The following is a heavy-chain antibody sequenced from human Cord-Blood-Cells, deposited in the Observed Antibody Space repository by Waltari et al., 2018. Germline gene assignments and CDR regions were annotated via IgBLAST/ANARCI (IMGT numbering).Heavy chain of an antibody. J-gene: IGHJ4*02. Sequence: EVQLVQSGAEVKKPGESLKISCRGSGYSFTSYWIGWGRQVPGKGLKWMGFIYPGDSDTRDSPSFQGQVTISADKSISTAYLQWSSVKASDTAMYYCARRGEYCSGGSCYDFDYWGQGTLVTVSS. V-gene: IGHV5-51*03. CDR3: ARRGEYCSGGSCYDFDY. CDR1: GYSFTSYW. D-gene: IGHD2-15*01. CDR2: IYPGDSDT.